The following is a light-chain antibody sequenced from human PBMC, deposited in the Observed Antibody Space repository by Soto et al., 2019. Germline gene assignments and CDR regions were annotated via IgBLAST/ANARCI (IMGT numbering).Light chain of an antibody. Sequence: DIHMTQSPSTLPATVGDRVTLTCRASQSISNWLAWYQQKPGKAPNLLIYAASSLQSGVPSRFSGSGSGTEFTLTISSLQPDDFATYYCQQYHTYSWTFGQGTKVDVK. CDR3: QQYHTYSWT. V-gene: IGKV1-5*01. J-gene: IGKJ1*01. CDR1: QSISNW. CDR2: AAS.